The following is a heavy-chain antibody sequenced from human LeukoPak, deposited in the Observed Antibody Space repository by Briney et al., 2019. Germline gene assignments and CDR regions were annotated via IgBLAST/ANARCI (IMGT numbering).Heavy chain of an antibody. D-gene: IGHD6-13*01. CDR1: GYTFTTYA. V-gene: IGHV1-18*01. J-gene: IGHJ3*02. CDR3: ARLRSIGASGHDASDT. Sequence: ASVKVSCKASGYTFTTYAISWVRQAPGQGLEWMGWISTFNGYTNSAPKLQGRVTMTTDTSTSTAYMELRNLRSDDTAVYYCARLRSIGASGHDASDTWGQGTMVTVSS. CDR2: ISTFNGYT.